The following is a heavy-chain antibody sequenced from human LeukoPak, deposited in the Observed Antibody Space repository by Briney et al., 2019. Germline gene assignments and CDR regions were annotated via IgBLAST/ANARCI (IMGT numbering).Heavy chain of an antibody. CDR1: GFSFSSYT. J-gene: IGHJ4*02. CDR2: ISGSGGST. CDR3: AKDLGYCSSFSCPFDY. D-gene: IGHD2-2*01. V-gene: IGHV3-23*01. Sequence: GGSLRLSCAVSGFSFSSYTTSWVRQAPGKGLEWVSAISGSGGSTYYADCVKGRFTISRDNSKNTLFLQMNSLRAEDTAVYYCAKDLGYCSSFSCPFDYWGQGTLVTVSS.